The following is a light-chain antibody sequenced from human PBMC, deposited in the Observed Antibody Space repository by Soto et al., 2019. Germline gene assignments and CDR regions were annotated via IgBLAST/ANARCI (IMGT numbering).Light chain of an antibody. V-gene: IGKV1-8*01. J-gene: IGKJ5*01. CDR2: AAS. CDR3: QQYYSYPLT. CDR1: QGISSY. Sequence: SFSASTGDRVTITCRASQGISSYLAWYQQKPGKAPKLLIYAASTLQSGVPSRFSGSGSGTDFTLTISCLQSEDFATYYCQQYYSYPLTFGQGTRLEIK.